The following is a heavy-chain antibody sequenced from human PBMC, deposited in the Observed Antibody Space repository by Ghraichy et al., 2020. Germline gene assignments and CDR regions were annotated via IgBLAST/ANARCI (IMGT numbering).Heavy chain of an antibody. J-gene: IGHJ4*02. D-gene: IGHD4-11*01. CDR2: ISSSGDST. CDR1: GFTFSSYA. CDR3: GKVGPDYSDYGSCDY. Sequence: GGYLRLSCEGSGFTFSSYAMTWVRQAPGKGLEWVSLISSSGDSTYFAGSVKGRFTISRDNSKNTLYLQMSSLRAEDTAVYYCGKVGPDYSDYGSCDYWGQRTLVTVSS. V-gene: IGHV3-23*01.